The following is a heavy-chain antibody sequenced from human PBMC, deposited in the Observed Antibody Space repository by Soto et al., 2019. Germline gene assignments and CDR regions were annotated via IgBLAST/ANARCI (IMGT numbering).Heavy chain of an antibody. CDR3: ARSLSTIGARPDF. V-gene: IGHV1-2*02. Sequence: ASVKVSCKASGYSFTDYFIHWVRQAPGQGLEWMGWVNPNTGVTKYIQKFQGRVIMTRDTSISTAYMVLSGLTSDDTAVYYCARSLSTIGARPDFWGQGTLVTVPS. J-gene: IGHJ4*02. CDR1: GYSFTDYF. D-gene: IGHD6-6*01. CDR2: VNPNTGVT.